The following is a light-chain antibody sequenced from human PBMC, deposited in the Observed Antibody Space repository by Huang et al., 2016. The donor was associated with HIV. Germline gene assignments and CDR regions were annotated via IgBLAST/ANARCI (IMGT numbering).Light chain of an antibody. CDR1: RSLLFASNSKNF. CDR3: QQFYNMPYT. Sequence: DILLTQSPDSLAVSLGERATLTCRSSRSLLFASNSKNFLAWYQQKPGQSPKLLMYMAAFRDSGVPERFTGSGSGTEFTPTIASLQAEDVAVYYCQQFYNMPYTFGRGTRLEI. J-gene: IGKJ2*01. V-gene: IGKV4-1*01. CDR2: MAA.